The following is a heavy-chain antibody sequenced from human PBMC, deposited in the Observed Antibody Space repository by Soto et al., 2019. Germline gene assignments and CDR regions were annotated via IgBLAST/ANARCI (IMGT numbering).Heavy chain of an antibody. Sequence: KSSETLSLTCTVSGGSISSSSYYWGWIRQPPGKGLEWIGSIYYSGSTYYNPSLKSRVTISVDTSKNQFSLKLSSVTAADTAVYYCASRAVTTEWLGYYYGMDVWGQGTTVTVSS. CDR2: IYYSGST. J-gene: IGHJ6*02. V-gene: IGHV4-39*01. CDR3: ASRAVTTEWLGYYYGMDV. CDR1: GGSISSSSYY. D-gene: IGHD4-17*01.